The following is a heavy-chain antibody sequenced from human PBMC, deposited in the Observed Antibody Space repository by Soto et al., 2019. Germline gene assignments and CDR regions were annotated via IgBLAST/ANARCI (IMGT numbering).Heavy chain of an antibody. CDR2: IYHSGST. Sequence: SQTLSLTCAVSSGSSNSNKWWSWLRQTPGKGLEWIGEIYHSGSTNYTPSPKSRVTMSVDKSKNQFPLKLSSVTAADTAVYYCASHGEDYGDFHYYCYMDVWGKGTTVTVS. D-gene: IGHD4-17*01. CDR3: ASHGEDYGDFHYYCYMDV. CDR1: SGSSNSNKW. J-gene: IGHJ6*03. V-gene: IGHV4-4*02.